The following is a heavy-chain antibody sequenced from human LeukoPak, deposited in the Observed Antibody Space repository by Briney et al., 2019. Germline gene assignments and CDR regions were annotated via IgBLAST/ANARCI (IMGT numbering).Heavy chain of an antibody. CDR2: INHSGFT. CDR3: ARGPSEWGGYYFKN. D-gene: IGHD3-3*01. Sequence: PSETLSLTCAVYGGSFSGNYWSWIRQSPDKGPEWIGEINHSGFTSYNPSLKSRVIMSVGTSKNQFSLRLSSVTAADTAVYYCARGPSEWGGYYFKNWGQGTLVTVSS. J-gene: IGHJ4*02. V-gene: IGHV4-34*01. CDR1: GGSFSGNY.